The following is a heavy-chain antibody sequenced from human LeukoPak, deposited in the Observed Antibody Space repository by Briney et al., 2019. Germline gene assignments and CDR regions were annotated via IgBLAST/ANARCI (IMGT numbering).Heavy chain of an antibody. J-gene: IGHJ4*02. V-gene: IGHV3-23*01. CDR2: ISGSGGRT. D-gene: IGHD1-26*01. Sequence: GGSLRLSYAASGFTVSNYGMTWVRQAPGKGLEWVSGISGSGGRTYYADSVKGRFTVSRDNSKNTLYLQMNSLRAEDTAVYYCAKASLSGSRLPVYDYWGQGTLVTVSS. CDR1: GFTVSNYG. CDR3: AKASLSGSRLPVYDY.